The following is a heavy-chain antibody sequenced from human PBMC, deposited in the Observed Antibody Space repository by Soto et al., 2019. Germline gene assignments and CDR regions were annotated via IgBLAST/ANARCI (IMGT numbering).Heavy chain of an antibody. CDR3: ARVSIAAAGNLY. J-gene: IGHJ4*02. CDR1: GGSISSGGYC. Sequence: SETLSLTCTVSGGSISSGGYCWSWIRQHPGKGLEWIGYIYYSGSTYYNPSLKSRVTISVDTSKNQFSLKLSSVTAADTAVYYCARVSIAAAGNLYWGQGTLVTVSS. D-gene: IGHD6-13*01. V-gene: IGHV4-31*03. CDR2: IYYSGST.